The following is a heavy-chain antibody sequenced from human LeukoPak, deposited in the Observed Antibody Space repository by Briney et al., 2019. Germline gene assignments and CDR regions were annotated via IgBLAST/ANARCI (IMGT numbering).Heavy chain of an antibody. CDR3: ARDNSNLY. Sequence: GGTLRLSCAASGFTFSSYSMNWVRQAPGKGLEWVSYISHSSSTIYYADSVKGRFTISRDNAKKSLYLQMNSLRAEDTAVYYCARDNSNLYWGQGTLVTVSS. CDR1: GFTFSSYS. J-gene: IGHJ4*02. CDR2: ISHSSSTI. V-gene: IGHV3-48*01. D-gene: IGHD2/OR15-2a*01.